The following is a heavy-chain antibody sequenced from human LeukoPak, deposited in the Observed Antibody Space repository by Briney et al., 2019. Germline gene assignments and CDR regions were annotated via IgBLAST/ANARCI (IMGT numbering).Heavy chain of an antibody. CDR2: INHSGST. V-gene: IGHV4-34*01. J-gene: IGHJ4*02. CDR1: GGSFSGYY. CDR3: ARGNPGSTMIVVVIEGFDY. Sequence: SETLSLTCAVYGGSFSGYYWSWIRQPPGKGLEWIGEINHSGSTNYNPSLKSRVTISVDTSKNQFSLKLSPVTAADTAVYYCARGNPGSTMIVVVIEGFDYWGQGTLVTVSS. D-gene: IGHD3-22*01.